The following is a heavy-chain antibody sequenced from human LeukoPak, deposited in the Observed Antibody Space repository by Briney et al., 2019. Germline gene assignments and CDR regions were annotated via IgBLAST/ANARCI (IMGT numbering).Heavy chain of an antibody. Sequence: SETLSLTCTVSGDSIRSNNYYWGWIRQPPGKGLEWIGSIYDTGSTNYNPSLKSRVTISVDTSKNQFSLKLSSVTAADTAVYYCASVVVVAAIFDYWGQGTLVTVSS. CDR2: IYDTGST. V-gene: IGHV4-39*07. D-gene: IGHD2-15*01. CDR3: ASVVVVAAIFDY. CDR1: GDSIRSNNYY. J-gene: IGHJ4*02.